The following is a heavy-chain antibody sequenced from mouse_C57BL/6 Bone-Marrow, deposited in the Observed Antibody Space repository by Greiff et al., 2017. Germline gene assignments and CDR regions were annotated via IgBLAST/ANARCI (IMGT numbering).Heavy chain of an antibody. V-gene: IGHV2-9-1*01. CDR1: GFSLTSYA. CDR2: IWTGGGT. Sequence: VKLMESGPGLVAPSQSLSITCTVSGFSLTSYAISWVRPPPGKGLEWLGVIWTGGGTNYNSALKSRLSISKDNSKSQVFLKMNRLQTDDTARYYCARDYGSSMDYWGQGTSVTVSS. J-gene: IGHJ4*01. D-gene: IGHD1-1*01. CDR3: ARDYGSSMDY.